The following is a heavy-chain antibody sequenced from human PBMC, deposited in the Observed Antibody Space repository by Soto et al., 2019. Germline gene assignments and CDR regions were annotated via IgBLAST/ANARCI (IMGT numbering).Heavy chain of an antibody. V-gene: IGHV3-23*01. CDR2: ISGSGGST. CDR3: AKDNVVTMLVVVITGLDY. J-gene: IGHJ4*02. D-gene: IGHD3-22*01. Sequence: PGGSLRLSCAASGFTFSSYAMSWVRQAPGKGLEWVSAISGSGGSTYYADSVKGRFTISRDNSKNTLYLQMNSLRAEDTAVYYCAKDNVVTMLVVVITGLDYCGPRTLVTVSS. CDR1: GFTFSSYA.